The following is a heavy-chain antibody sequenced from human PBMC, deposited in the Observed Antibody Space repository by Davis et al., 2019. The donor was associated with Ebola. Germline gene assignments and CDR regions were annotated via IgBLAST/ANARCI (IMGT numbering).Heavy chain of an antibody. D-gene: IGHD5-12*01. CDR3: ARLTGYAGNY. Sequence: SETLSLTCAVYGVSFSGYYRSWIRQPPGKGLEWIGEIYHSVRTNYNPSRKSRVTISVDKSKNQFPLKLSSVTAADTAVYYCARLTGYAGNYWGQGTLVTVSS. V-gene: IGHV4-34*01. J-gene: IGHJ4*02. CDR1: GVSFSGYY. CDR2: IYHSVRT.